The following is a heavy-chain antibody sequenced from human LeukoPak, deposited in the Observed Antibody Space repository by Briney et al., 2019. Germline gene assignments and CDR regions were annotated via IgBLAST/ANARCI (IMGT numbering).Heavy chain of an antibody. CDR3: ARVISTVARRVTVYYGMDV. CDR2: INHSGST. V-gene: IGHV4-34*01. Sequence: PSETLSLTCAVYGGSFSGYYWSWIRQPPGKGLEWIGEINHSGSTNYNPSLKSRVTISVDTSKNQFSLKLSSVTAADTAVYYCARVISTVARRVTVYYGMDVWGQGTTVTVSS. CDR1: GGSFSGYY. D-gene: IGHD5-12*01. J-gene: IGHJ6*02.